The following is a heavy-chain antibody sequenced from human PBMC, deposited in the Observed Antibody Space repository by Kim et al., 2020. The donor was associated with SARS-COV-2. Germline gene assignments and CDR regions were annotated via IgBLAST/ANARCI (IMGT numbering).Heavy chain of an antibody. J-gene: IGHJ6*02. D-gene: IGHD2-2*01. CDR1: GFTFSDYS. CDR3: ARDPGRGLVGERLGMDA. CDR2: ISSSSGHI. V-gene: IGHV3-21*01. Sequence: GGSLRLSCAASGFTFSDYSINWVRQVPGKGLEWVSSISSSSGHIYYADSVKGRFTISRDNAKNSLYLQMYSLRAEDTAVYYCARDPGRGLVGERLGMDAWGQGTTVTVSS.